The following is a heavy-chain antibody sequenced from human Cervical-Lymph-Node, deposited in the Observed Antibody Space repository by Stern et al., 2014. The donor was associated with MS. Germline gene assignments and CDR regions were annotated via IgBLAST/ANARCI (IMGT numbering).Heavy chain of an antibody. Sequence: QVQLVQSGAEAKKPGSSVRVSCKASGGTFSRHSVTWVRQAPGQGLELLGRIVPGVGLIKYPQRFRGRITITADTSTTTAYMELGSLRSEDTAVYFCATGPFDYLWGSYLEHWGQGTLVTVSS. CDR2: IVPGVGLI. D-gene: IGHD3-16*01. CDR1: GGTFSRHS. J-gene: IGHJ4*02. V-gene: IGHV1-69*02. CDR3: ATGPFDYLWGSYLEH.